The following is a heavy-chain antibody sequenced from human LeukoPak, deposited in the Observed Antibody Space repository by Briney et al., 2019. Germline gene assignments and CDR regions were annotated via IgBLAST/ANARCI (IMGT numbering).Heavy chain of an antibody. V-gene: IGHV5-51*01. J-gene: IGHJ4*02. CDR2: IYPGDSDT. CDR3: ARCYYDSSGYLRPVDY. CDR1: GYSFTSYW. Sequence: GESLKISCKGSGYSFTSYWITWVRQMPGKDLEWMGIIYPGDSDTRYSPSFQGQVTISADKSISTAYLQWSSLKASDTAMYYCARCYYDSSGYLRPVDYWGQGTLVTVSS. D-gene: IGHD3-22*01.